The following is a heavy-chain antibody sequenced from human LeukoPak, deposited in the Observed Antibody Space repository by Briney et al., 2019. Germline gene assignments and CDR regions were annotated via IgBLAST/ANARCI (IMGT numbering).Heavy chain of an antibody. V-gene: IGHV1-8*01. Sequence: ASVKVSCMASGYTFTSYDINWVRQATGQGLEWMGWMNPNSGNTGYAQKFQGRVTMTRNTSISTAYMELSSLRSEDTAVYYCARGLFSLTPPHSSCWYYYYYMDVWGKGTTVTVSS. CDR1: GYTFTSYD. CDR2: MNPNSGNT. J-gene: IGHJ6*03. D-gene: IGHD6-13*01. CDR3: ARGLFSLTPPHSSCWYYYYYMDV.